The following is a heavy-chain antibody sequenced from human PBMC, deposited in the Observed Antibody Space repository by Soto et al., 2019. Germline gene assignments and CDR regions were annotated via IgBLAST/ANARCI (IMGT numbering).Heavy chain of an antibody. V-gene: IGHV1-69*01. CDR3: ARSQGSSTSLEIYYYYCYGMDV. Sequence: QVQLVQSGAEVKKPGSSVKVSCKASGGTFSSYAISWVRQAPGQGLEWMGGIIPISGTANYAQKFQGRVTITADESPSTAYMELSSLRSEDTAVYYCARSQGSSTSLEIYYYYCYGMDVWGQGTTVTVSS. CDR1: GGTFSSYA. J-gene: IGHJ6*02. CDR2: IIPISGTA. D-gene: IGHD2-2*01.